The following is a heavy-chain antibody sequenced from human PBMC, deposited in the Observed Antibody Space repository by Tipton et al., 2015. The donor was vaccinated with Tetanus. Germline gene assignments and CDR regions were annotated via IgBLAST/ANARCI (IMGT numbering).Heavy chain of an antibody. CDR1: GFTFTSHG. CDR3: VRGPKFPVADRGVLEY. Sequence: QLVQSGPEVKKPGASVKVSCKASGFTFTSHGFTWVRQAPGQGLEWMGWISGYNGKANYAQKFQGRVTITTDTSTTTAYMELRSLTSDDTAIYFCVRGPKFPVADRGVLEYWGQGTLVTVSS. V-gene: IGHV1-18*01. D-gene: IGHD6-19*01. J-gene: IGHJ4*02. CDR2: ISGYNGKA.